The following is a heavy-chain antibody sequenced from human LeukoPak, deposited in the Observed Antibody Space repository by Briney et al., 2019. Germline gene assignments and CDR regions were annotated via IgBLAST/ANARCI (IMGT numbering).Heavy chain of an antibody. D-gene: IGHD3-10*01. J-gene: IGHJ5*02. CDR1: GYTFTGYY. CDR3: ARDRSGLHRLWFDP. V-gene: IGHV1-2*02. CDR2: INPNSGGT. Sequence: ASVKVSCKASGYTFTGYYMHWVRQAPGQGLEWMGWINPNSGGTNYAQKFQGRVTMTRDTSISTAYMELSRLRSDDTAVYYCARDRSGLHRLWFDPWGQGTPVTVSS.